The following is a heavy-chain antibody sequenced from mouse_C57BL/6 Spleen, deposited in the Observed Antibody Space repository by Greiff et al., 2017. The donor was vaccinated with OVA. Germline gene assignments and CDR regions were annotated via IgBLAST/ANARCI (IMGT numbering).Heavy chain of an antibody. D-gene: IGHD2-3*01. CDR2: IYPSDSET. Sequence: VQLQQPGAELVRPGSSVKLSCKASGYTFTSYWMDWVKQGPGQGLEWIGNIYPSDSETHYNQKFKDKATLTVDKSSSTAYMQLSSLTSADSAVLYCERDRGLLRYFDVWGTGTTVTVSA. CDR3: ERDRGLLRYFDV. J-gene: IGHJ1*03. CDR1: GYTFTSYW. V-gene: IGHV1-61*01.